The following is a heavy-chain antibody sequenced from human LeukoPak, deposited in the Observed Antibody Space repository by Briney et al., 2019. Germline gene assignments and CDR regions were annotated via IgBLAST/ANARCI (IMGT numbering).Heavy chain of an antibody. CDR3: ASSPSSSWTFDY. V-gene: IGHV3-23*01. CDR2: VSGSGITI. CDR1: GFTFTGYA. D-gene: IGHD6-13*01. Sequence: GGSLRLSCAASGFTFTGYAMTWVRQTPGKGLEWVSTVSGSGITIWYADSVKGRFTIARDNSKNTLFLQMGSLRAEDTAVYYCASSPSSSWTFDYWGRGTLVTVSS. J-gene: IGHJ4*02.